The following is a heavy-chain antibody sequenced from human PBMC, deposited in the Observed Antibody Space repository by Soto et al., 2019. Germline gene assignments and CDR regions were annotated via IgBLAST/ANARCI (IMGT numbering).Heavy chain of an antibody. J-gene: IGHJ6*02. D-gene: IGHD3-16*01. CDR3: ARYMGLWMITFGGGMDV. Sequence: QVQLVESGGGVVQPGRSLRLSCAASGFTFSSYAMHWVRQAPGKGLEWVPVISYDGSNKYYADSVKGRFTISRDNSKNVLYVQINSLRAEETAVYYCARYMGLWMITFGGGMDVWGQGTTVTVSS. CDR2: ISYDGSNK. CDR1: GFTFSSYA. V-gene: IGHV3-30-3*01.